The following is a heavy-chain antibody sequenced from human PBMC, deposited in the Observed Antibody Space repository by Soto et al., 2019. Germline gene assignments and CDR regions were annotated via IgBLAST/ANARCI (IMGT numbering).Heavy chain of an antibody. CDR3: ARAPVTIFGVAPTWS. CDR1: GFTFSSYS. V-gene: IGHV3-48*01. CDR2: ISSSSSTI. D-gene: IGHD3-3*01. J-gene: IGHJ5*02. Sequence: PGGSLRLSCAASGFTFSSYSMNWVRQAPGKGLEWVSYISSSSSTIYYADSVKGRFTISRDNAKNSLYLQMNSLRAEDTAVYYCARAPVTIFGVAPTWSWGQGTLVTVSS.